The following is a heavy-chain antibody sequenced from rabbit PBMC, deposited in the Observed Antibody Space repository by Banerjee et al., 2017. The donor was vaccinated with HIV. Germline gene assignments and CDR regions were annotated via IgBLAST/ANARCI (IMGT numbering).Heavy chain of an antibody. V-gene: IGHV1S40*01. CDR2: IYAGSSGST. J-gene: IGHJ4*01. CDR1: GFSFSSSYY. Sequence: QSLEESGGDLVKPGASLTLTCTVSGFSFSSSYYMCWVRQAPGKGLEWIACIYAGSSGSTYYGSWAKGRFTISKTSSTTVTLQMTSLTAADTATYFCASSAPISGATHFNLWGPGTL. CDR3: ASSAPISGATHFNL. D-gene: IGHD1-1*01.